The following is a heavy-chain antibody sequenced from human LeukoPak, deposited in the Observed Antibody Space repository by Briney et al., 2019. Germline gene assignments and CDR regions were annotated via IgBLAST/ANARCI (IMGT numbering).Heavy chain of an antibody. Sequence: GGSLRLSCAASGFTFSDYWMSWVRQAPGKGLEWVSAISGSGGSTYYADSVKGRFTISRDNSKNTLYLQMNSLRAEDSAVYYCAKDHGSSLNWFDPWGQGTLVTVSS. CDR2: ISGSGGST. CDR1: GFTFSDYW. D-gene: IGHD6-13*01. CDR3: AKDHGSSLNWFDP. J-gene: IGHJ5*02. V-gene: IGHV3-23*01.